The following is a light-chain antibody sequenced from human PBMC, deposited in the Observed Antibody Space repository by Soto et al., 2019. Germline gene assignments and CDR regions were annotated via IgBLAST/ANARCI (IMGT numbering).Light chain of an antibody. Sequence: EIVMTQSPATLSVSPGERATVSCRASQSVSIDLAWYQQSPGQAPRLIIYGASTRATGIPDRFSGSGSGTELNLTISRLQPDDFATYYCQNYNSYSEACGQGTKVDIK. CDR3: QNYNSYSEA. J-gene: IGKJ1*01. V-gene: IGKV3-15*01. CDR1: QSVSID. CDR2: GAS.